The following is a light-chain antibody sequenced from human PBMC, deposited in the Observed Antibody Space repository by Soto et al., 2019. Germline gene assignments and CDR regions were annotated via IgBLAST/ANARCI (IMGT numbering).Light chain of an antibody. CDR3: QQRSNWAFT. J-gene: IGKJ3*01. CDR2: DAS. CDR1: QSVSSY. V-gene: IGKV3-11*01. Sequence: EIVLTQSPATLSLSPGERATLSCRASQSVSSYLAWYQHKPGQAPRLLIYDASNRATGIPARFSGSGSGTDFALTISSLEPEDFAVYYCQQRSNWAFTFGHVNKVDIK.